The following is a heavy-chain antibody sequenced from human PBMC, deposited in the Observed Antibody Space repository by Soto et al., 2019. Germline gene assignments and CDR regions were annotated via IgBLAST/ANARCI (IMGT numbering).Heavy chain of an antibody. V-gene: IGHV3-21*01. CDR2: ISSSSSYI. Sequence: GGSLRLSCASSGFTFISYSMNWVRQAPGKGLEWVSSISSSSSYIYYADSVKGRFTISRDNAKNSLYLQMNSLGAEDTAVYYCARNQYCSSTSCWSGMDVWGQGTTVTVSS. CDR1: GFTFISYS. J-gene: IGHJ6*02. D-gene: IGHD2-2*01. CDR3: ARNQYCSSTSCWSGMDV.